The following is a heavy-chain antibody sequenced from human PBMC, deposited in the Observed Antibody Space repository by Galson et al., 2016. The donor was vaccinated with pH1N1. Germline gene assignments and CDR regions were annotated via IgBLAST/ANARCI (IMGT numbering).Heavy chain of an antibody. J-gene: IGHJ4*02. CDR2: INTDGSST. Sequence: SLRLSCAVSGFTFSNYWMHWVRQVPGKGLMWVSRINTDGSSTNYADSVKGRFTISRDNAKNSLYLQISNLRVEDTAVYYCAREPYFPPYFDNWGQGTLVTVSA. D-gene: IGHD2-21*01. V-gene: IGHV3-74*01. CDR3: AREPYFPPYFDN. CDR1: GFTFSNYW.